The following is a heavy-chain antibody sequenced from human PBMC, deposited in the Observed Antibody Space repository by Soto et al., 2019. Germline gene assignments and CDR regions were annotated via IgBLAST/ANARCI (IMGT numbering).Heavy chain of an antibody. D-gene: IGHD4-4*01. CDR3: ARPVTSPDHLAI. CDR2: ISAYNGNT. V-gene: IGHV1-18*01. Sequence: QVQLVQSGAEVKKPGASVKVSCKSSGYIFSDYGITWVRQAPGQGLEWMGWISAYNGNTDYAQKFQDRLTLATDTSTSTAYMELRSIRSDDTALYYCARPVTSPDHLAIWGQGTMVTVSS. J-gene: IGHJ3*02. CDR1: GYIFSDYG.